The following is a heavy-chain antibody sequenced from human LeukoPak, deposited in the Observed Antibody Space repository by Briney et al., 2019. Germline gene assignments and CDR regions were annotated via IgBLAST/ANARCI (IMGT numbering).Heavy chain of an antibody. J-gene: IGHJ6*03. CDR3: ARAFGWIQLWDNYYMDV. CDR2: ISAYNGNT. CDR1: GYTFTSYG. V-gene: IGHV1-18*01. D-gene: IGHD5-18*01. Sequence: ASVKVSCKASGYTFTSYGISWVRQAPGQGLEWMGWISAYNGNTNYAQKLQGRVTMTTDTSTSTAYMELRSLRSDDTAVYYCARAFGWIQLWDNYYMDVWGEGTTVTISS.